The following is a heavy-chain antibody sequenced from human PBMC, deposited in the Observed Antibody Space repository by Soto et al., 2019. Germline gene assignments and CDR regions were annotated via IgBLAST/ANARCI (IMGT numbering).Heavy chain of an antibody. J-gene: IGHJ3*02. CDR1: GYRFAKYW. CDR3: ARRELRFLEWPLNAFDI. D-gene: IGHD3-3*01. V-gene: IGHV5-51*01. Sequence: GESLKISCKGSGYRFAKYWIGWVRQMPGKGLEWMGIIYAGVSETSYSPSFQGQVAISADKSISTAYLQWSSLKASDTAMYYCARRELRFLEWPLNAFDIWGQGTMVTVSS. CDR2: IYAGVSET.